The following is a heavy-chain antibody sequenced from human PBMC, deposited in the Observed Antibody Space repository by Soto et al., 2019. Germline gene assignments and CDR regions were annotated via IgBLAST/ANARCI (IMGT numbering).Heavy chain of an antibody. CDR2: VKSKTDGETT. CDR1: GFTFSKAW. Sequence: EGQLVESGGGLVKPWGSLRRSCAASGFTFSKAWMSWFRQAPWKGSAWVGRVKSKTDGETTGYATAVRGRFTISRDDPKYMPYLQMNSMHTEDTALYYCTADVRRTEMWGLDPWGQGTLVTVSS. CDR3: TADVRRTEMWGLDP. J-gene: IGHJ5*02. V-gene: IGHV3-15*01. D-gene: IGHD3-10*01.